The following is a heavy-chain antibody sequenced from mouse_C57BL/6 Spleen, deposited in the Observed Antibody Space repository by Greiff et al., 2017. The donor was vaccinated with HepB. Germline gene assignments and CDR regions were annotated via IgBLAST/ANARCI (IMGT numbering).Heavy chain of an antibody. D-gene: IGHD1-1*01. Sequence: QVQLQQPGAELVRPGSSVKLSCKASGYTFTSYWMHWVKQRPIQGLEWIGNIDPSDSETHYNQKFKDKATLTVDKSSSTAYMQLSSLTSEDSAVYYCARGTTVVGYAMDYWGQGISVTVSS. CDR1: GYTFTSYW. CDR2: IDPSDSET. V-gene: IGHV1-52*01. J-gene: IGHJ4*01. CDR3: ARGTTVVGYAMDY.